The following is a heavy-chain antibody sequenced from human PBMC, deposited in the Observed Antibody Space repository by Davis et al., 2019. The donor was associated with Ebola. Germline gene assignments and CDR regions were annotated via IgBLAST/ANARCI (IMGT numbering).Heavy chain of an antibody. V-gene: IGHV3-23*01. J-gene: IGHJ6*02. CDR2: IGSGGGDI. D-gene: IGHD2-2*01. Sequence: GESLKISCAASGFTFSSYSMTWVRQAPGKGLEWVSVIGSGGGDIQYADFVKGRFTFSRDNSKNTLYLQMNSLRAEDTAIYYCAKLGYCSSTSCPNYYYYGMDVWGQGTTVTVSS. CDR1: GFTFSSYS. CDR3: AKLGYCSSTSCPNYYYYGMDV.